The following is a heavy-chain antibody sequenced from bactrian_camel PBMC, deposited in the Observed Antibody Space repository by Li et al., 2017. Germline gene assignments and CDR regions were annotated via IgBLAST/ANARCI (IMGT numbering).Heavy chain of an antibody. D-gene: IGHD4*01. CDR3: AVDHEGPPIATLIGGLGAGAWISSFRY. CDR1: AYTIHGSF. CDR2: ITAYGIV. V-gene: IGHV3S67*01. Sequence: QLVESGGDSVQAGGSLRLSCAASAYTIHGSFCMGWFRQTPGKEREGVATITAYGIVDYADSVQGRFTVSKDNAKVTLYLQMDSLKPDDTATYYCAVDHEGPPIATLIGGLGAGAWISSFRYWGHGTQVTVS. J-gene: IGHJ4*01.